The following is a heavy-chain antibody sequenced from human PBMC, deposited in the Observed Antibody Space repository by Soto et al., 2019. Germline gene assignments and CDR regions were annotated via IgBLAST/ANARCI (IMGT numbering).Heavy chain of an antibody. D-gene: IGHD2-21*02. CDR3: VVTTSSFCI. CDR1: GFTFSNYW. Sequence: EVQLVESGGGLVQPGGSLRLSCEGSGFTFSNYWMNWVRQAPGKGLEWVANIKQDGSEKNYVDSVKGRFTISRDNAKNSLYLQMNILRVEDTAVYYCVVTTSSFCISGQGAMVTVSS. J-gene: IGHJ3*02. V-gene: IGHV3-7*05. CDR2: IKQDGSEK.